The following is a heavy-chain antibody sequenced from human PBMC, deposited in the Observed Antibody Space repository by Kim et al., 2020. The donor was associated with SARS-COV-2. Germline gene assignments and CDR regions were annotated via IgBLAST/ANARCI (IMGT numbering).Heavy chain of an antibody. CDR2: ISDSGVGT. D-gene: IGHD1-20*01. CDR1: GFTFSNSD. CDR3: AKNIMSPWVDL. V-gene: IGHV3-23*01. Sequence: GGSLRLSCAASGFTFSNSDMSWVRQAPGKGLEWVSGISDSGVGTYYASSVRGRFTISRDTSKNTLYLQMNRLRAEDTAIYYCAKNIMSPWVDLGCQG. J-gene: IGHJ5*02.